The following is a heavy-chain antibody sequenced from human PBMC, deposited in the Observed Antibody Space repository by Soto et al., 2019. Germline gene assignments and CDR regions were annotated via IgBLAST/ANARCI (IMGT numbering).Heavy chain of an antibody. Sequence: SETLSLTCAVSGGSISSGGYSWSWIRQPPGKGLEWIGYIYRSGSTYYNPSLKSRVTISVDRSKNQFSLKLSSVTAADTAVYYCASMTTVTRRAEYFQHWGQGTLVTVSS. CDR1: GGSISSGGYS. J-gene: IGHJ1*01. D-gene: IGHD4-17*01. CDR3: ASMTTVTRRAEYFQH. V-gene: IGHV4-30-2*01. CDR2: IYRSGST.